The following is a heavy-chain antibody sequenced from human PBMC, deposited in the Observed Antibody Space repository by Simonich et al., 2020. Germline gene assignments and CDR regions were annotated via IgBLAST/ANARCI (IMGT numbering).Heavy chain of an antibody. CDR3: ARDPVVPAAIRNAFDI. CDR2: INPNSGGT. J-gene: IGHJ3*02. CDR1: GYTFTGYY. Sequence: QVQLVQSGAEVKKPGASVKVSCKASGYTFTGYYMHWVRQAPGQGLEWIGRINPNSGGTNYAQKFQGRVTMTRDTSISTAYMELSRLRSYDTAVYYCARDPVVPAAIRNAFDIWGQGTMVTVSS. V-gene: IGHV1-2*02. D-gene: IGHD2-2*01.